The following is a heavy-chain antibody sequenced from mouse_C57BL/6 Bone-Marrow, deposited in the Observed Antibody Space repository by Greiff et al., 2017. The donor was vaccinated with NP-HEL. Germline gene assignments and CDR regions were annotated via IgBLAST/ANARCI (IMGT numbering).Heavy chain of an antibody. CDR3: ARWGGGLYYFDC. CDR1: GYTFTDYY. D-gene: IGHD3-1*01. V-gene: IGHV1-26*01. Sequence: EVQLQQSGPELVKPGASVKISCKASGYTFTDYYMNWVKQSHGKSLEWIGDINPNNGGTSYNQKFKGKATLTVDKSSSTAYMELRSLTSEDSAVYYWARWGGGLYYFDCWGQGTTLTVSS. CDR2: INPNNGGT. J-gene: IGHJ2*01.